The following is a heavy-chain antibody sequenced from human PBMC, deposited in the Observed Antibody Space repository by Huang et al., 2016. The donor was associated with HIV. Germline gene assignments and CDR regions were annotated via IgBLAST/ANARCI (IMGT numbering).Heavy chain of an antibody. CDR3: AKVASGYDFSARGSDWFDP. CDR1: AFTFRSYA. V-gene: IGHV3-23*01. D-gene: IGHD5-12*01. J-gene: IGHJ5*02. CDR2: ASVGVGNA. Sequence: EMQLLESGGDLVQPGGSLRLSCAASAFTFRSYAMTWVRQAHVKGLAWVAAASVGVGNAYYADSVKCRFIVSRDNAKNTLYLQMNSLRAEDTAVYYCAKVASGYDFSARGSDWFDPWGQGTLVSVSS.